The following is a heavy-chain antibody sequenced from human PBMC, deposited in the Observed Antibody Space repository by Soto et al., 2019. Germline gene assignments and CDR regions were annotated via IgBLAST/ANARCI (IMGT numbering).Heavy chain of an antibody. J-gene: IGHJ6*02. V-gene: IGHV4-34*01. D-gene: IGHD4-17*01. Sequence: SETLSLTCAVYGGSFSGYYWGWIRQPPGKGLEWIGEINHSGSTNYNPSLKSRVTISVDTSKNQFSLKLSSVTAADTAVYYCARGPRGRTVTSYYYYYRMDVWGQGTTVTVSS. CDR3: ARGPRGRTVTSYYYYYRMDV. CDR1: GGSFSGYY. CDR2: INHSGST.